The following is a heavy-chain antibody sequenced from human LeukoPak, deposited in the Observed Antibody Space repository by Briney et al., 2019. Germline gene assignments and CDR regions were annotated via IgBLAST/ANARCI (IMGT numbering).Heavy chain of an antibody. CDR3: ARDHNYSFDN. CDR1: GFPFSEYS. V-gene: IGHV3-11*06. D-gene: IGHD1-1*01. J-gene: IGHJ4*02. Sequence: GGSLRLSCAASGFPFSEYSMNWVRQAPGKGLEWISYIGISSGNTKYADSVKGRFTVSGDNARNSLYLQMNSLRVEDTAVYYCARDHNYSFDNWGQGTLVTVSS. CDR2: IGISSGNT.